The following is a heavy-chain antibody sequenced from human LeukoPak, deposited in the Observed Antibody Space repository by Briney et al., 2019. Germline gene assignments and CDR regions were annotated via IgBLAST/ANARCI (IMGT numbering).Heavy chain of an antibody. CDR2: IYYSGST. D-gene: IGHD6-13*01. CDR1: GGSISSSNSYY. J-gene: IGHJ5*02. CDR3: VRVQSSSWANWFDP. Sequence: SQTLSLTCTLSGGSISSSNSYYWGWIRQPPGKGMEWNGNIYYSGSTNSNPSLKSRVTISVHTSKKEFSLKPNSVTAADTAVYYCVRVQSSSWANWFDPWGQGTLVTVSS. V-gene: IGHV4-39*01.